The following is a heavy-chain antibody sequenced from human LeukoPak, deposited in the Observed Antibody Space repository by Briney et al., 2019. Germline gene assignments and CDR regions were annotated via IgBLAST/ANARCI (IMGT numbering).Heavy chain of an antibody. V-gene: IGHV3-23*01. D-gene: IGHD3-3*01. CDR2: ISGSGGST. J-gene: IGHJ4*02. CDR1: GFTFSSYA. Sequence: GGSLRLSCAASGFTFSSYAMSWVRQAPGKGLEWVSAISGSGGSTYYADSVKGRFTISRDNSKNTLYLQMNSLRAEDTAVYYCAKGQSRDDFWSGYLPHFDYWGQGTLVTVFS. CDR3: AKGQSRDDFWSGYLPHFDY.